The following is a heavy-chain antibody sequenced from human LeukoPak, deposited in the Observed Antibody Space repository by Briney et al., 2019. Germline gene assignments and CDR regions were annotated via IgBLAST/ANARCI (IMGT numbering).Heavy chain of an antibody. J-gene: IGHJ4*01. Sequence: GGSLRLSCAASGFTVSSKYMSWVRQAPGKGLEWVSVLYSGGSTYYADSAKGRFTISRDNSKNTLYLQMNSLRADDTAVYYCASGLRWFDYWGHGTLVTVSS. CDR1: GFTVSSKY. CDR2: LYSGGST. CDR3: ASGLRWFDY. D-gene: IGHD4-23*01. V-gene: IGHV3-53*01.